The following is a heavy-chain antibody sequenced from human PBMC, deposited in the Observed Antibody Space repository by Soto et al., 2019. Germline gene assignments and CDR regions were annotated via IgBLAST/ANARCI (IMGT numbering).Heavy chain of an antibody. D-gene: IGHD1-7*01. J-gene: IGHJ4*02. Sequence: EVQLVESGGGLVQPGGSLRLSCAASGFTFSNYWMSWVRQAPGEGLEWVANMNQDGSERYYVDSVKGRFTISRDNAKNTLFLKMDSLRAEVTAIYYCTRDRSGTMLFWGQGTLVTVSS. CDR3: TRDRSGTMLF. CDR2: MNQDGSER. V-gene: IGHV3-7*01. CDR1: GFTFSNYW.